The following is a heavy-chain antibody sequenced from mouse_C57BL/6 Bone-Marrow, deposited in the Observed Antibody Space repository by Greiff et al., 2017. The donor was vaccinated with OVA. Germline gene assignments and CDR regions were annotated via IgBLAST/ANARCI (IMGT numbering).Heavy chain of an antibody. CDR3: ARCSSFAY. CDR1: GFNIKDYY. Sequence: VQLQQSGAELVKPGASVKLSCTASGFNIKDYYMHWVKQRTEQGLEWIGRIDPEDGETKYAPNFQGKATITADTSSNTAYLQLSSLTSEDTAVYYCARCSSFAYWGQGTLVTVSA. D-gene: IGHD1-1*01. J-gene: IGHJ3*01. V-gene: IGHV14-2*01. CDR2: IDPEDGET.